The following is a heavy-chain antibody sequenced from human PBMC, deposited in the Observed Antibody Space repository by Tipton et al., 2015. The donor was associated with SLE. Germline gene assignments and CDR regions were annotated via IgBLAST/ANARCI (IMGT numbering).Heavy chain of an antibody. CDR2: IYHSGST. Sequence: LRLSCAVSGGSISSGGYSWSWIRQPPGKGLEWIGYIYHSGSTYYNPSLKSRVTISVDRSKNQFSLKLSFVTAADTAVYYCAREGYTDGYWGQGTLVTVSS. CDR1: GGSISSGGYS. CDR3: AREGYTDGY. D-gene: IGHD5-18*01. J-gene: IGHJ4*02. V-gene: IGHV4-30-2*01.